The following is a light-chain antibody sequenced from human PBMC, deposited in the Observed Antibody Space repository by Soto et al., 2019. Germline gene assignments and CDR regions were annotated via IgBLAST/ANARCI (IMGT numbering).Light chain of an antibody. CDR3: SSYTSSSIDYV. CDR1: SSDVGGYNY. V-gene: IGLV2-14*01. Sequence: QSVLTQPASVSGSPGQSITISCTGTSSDVGGYNYVSWYQQHPGKAPKLMIYEVSNRPSGVSNRFPGSKSGNTASLTISGLQAEYEADYYCSSYTSSSIDYVFGTGTKLTVL. J-gene: IGLJ1*01. CDR2: EVS.